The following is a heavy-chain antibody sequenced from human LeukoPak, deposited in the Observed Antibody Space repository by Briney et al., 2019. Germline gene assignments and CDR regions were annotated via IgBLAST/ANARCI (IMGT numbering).Heavy chain of an antibody. J-gene: IGHJ4*02. CDR2: ISSSSSYI. CDR3: ARDTGVGYSYGYDY. V-gene: IGHV3-21*01. CDR1: GFTFSSYS. Sequence: PGGSLRLSCAASGFTFSSYSMNWVRQAPGKGPEWVSSISSSSSYIYYADSVKGRFTISRDNAKNSLYLQMNSLRAEDTAVYYCARDTGVGYSYGYDYWGQGTLVTVSS. D-gene: IGHD5-18*01.